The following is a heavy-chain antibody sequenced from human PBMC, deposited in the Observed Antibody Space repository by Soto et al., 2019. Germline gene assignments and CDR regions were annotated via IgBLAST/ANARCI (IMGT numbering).Heavy chain of an antibody. V-gene: IGHV1-3*01. Sequence: ASVKVSCKASGYTFTSYAMHWVRQAPGQRLEWMGWINVGNGNTKYSQKFQGRVTITRDTSASTAYMELSSLRSEDTAVYYCARDGGTIAYYYYYGMDFWGQGPTAPVYS. D-gene: IGHD6-13*01. J-gene: IGHJ6*02. CDR1: GYTFTSYA. CDR2: INVGNGNT. CDR3: ARDGGTIAYYYYYGMDF.